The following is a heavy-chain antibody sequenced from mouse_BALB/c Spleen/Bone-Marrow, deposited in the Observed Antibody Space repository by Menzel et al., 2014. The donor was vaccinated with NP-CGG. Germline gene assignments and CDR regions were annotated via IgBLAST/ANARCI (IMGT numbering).Heavy chain of an antibody. V-gene: IGHV1-61*01. J-gene: IGHJ3*01. CDR2: IHPSDSET. D-gene: IGHD2-2*01. Sequence: QVQLKESGAELVRPGASVKLSCKTSGYSFTTYWMNWVKQRPGQGLEWIGMIHPSDSETKLNQKFKDKATLTVDKSSNTAYMQLNSPTSEVSAVYYCTRGDGYGGFAYWGQGTLVTVSA. CDR1: GYSFTTYW. CDR3: TRGDGYGGFAY.